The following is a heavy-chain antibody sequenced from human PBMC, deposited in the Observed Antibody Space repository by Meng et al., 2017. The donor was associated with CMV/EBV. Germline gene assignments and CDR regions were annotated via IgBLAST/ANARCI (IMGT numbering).Heavy chain of an antibody. CDR2: IIPIFGTA. V-gene: IGHV1-69*05. D-gene: IGHD3-22*01. J-gene: IGHJ4*02. CDR1: GGTFISYA. CDR3: ARGGWLEVVITEPDY. Sequence: SVKVSCKASGGTFISYALSWVRQAPGQGLEWMGGIIPIFGTAKYAQKFQGRVTITTDESTTTAYMELSSLRSEDTAVYYCARGGWLEVVITEPDYWGQGTLVTVSS.